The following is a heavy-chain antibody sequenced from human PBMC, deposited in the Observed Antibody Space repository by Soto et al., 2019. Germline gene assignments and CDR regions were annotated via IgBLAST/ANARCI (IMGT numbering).Heavy chain of an antibody. J-gene: IGHJ4*02. CDR3: ARDVGYCSSSTCLIDH. Sequence: ASVKVSCKASGYTFNTYGISWVRQAPGQGLEWMGWISTFNGETRYAQKFKARVTVTTDTSTTTGYMELRSLRSDDTAVYYCARDVGYCSSSTCLIDHWGQGTLVTV. V-gene: IGHV1-18*01. CDR2: ISTFNGET. D-gene: IGHD2-2*01. CDR1: GYTFNTYG.